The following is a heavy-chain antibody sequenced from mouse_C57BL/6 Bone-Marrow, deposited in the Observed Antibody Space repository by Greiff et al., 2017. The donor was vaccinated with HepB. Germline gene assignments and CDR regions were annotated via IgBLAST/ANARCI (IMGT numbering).Heavy chain of an antibody. J-gene: IGHJ3*01. V-gene: IGHV1-82*01. CDR2: IYPGDGDT. D-gene: IGHD1-1*01. Sequence: VQLQESGPELVKPGASVKISCKASGYAFSSSWMNWVKQRPGKGLEWIGRIYPGDGDTNYNGKFKGKATLTADKSSSTAYMQLSSLTSEDSAVYFCARGGYGWGQGTLVTVSA. CDR3: ARGGYG. CDR1: GYAFSSSW.